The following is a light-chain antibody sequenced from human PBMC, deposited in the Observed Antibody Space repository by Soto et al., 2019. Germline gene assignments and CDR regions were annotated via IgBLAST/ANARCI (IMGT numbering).Light chain of an antibody. CDR3: QKYNSAPLT. Sequence: DIQMTQSPSSLSASLGDRVTITCRASQGIGVYLAWFQQKPGKVPRLLIYAASALQSGVPSRFSGGGSGTDFTLTINSLQPEDVAPYYCQKYNSAPLTFGGGTKVEIK. J-gene: IGKJ4*01. CDR2: AAS. CDR1: QGIGVY. V-gene: IGKV1-27*01.